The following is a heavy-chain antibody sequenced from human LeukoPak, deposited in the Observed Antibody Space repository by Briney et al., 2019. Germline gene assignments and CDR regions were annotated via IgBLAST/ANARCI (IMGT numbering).Heavy chain of an antibody. Sequence: TGGSLRLSCAASGFTVSSNYMSWVRQAPGKGLEWVSLIYSGRSTYYAASVKGRFTISRDNSKNTLYLQMNSLRAEDTAVYYCASRDKGYYYGMDVWGQGTTVTVSS. V-gene: IGHV3-66*01. J-gene: IGHJ6*02. D-gene: IGHD5-24*01. CDR1: GFTVSSNY. CDR3: ASRDKGYYYGMDV. CDR2: IYSGRST.